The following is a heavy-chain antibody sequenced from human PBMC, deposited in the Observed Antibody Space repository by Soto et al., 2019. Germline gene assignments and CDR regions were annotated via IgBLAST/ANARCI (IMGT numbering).Heavy chain of an antibody. V-gene: IGHV6-1*01. D-gene: IGHD1-26*01. Sequence: SQTLSLTCAMTGDSVSSNSAAWSWVRQSPSRGLEWLGRTYYRSKWYYEYAVSVRGRITINPDTSKNQYSLQLNSVTPEDTAVYFCARGEQYSGRIFDYWGHGTLVTVSS. CDR2: TYYRSKWYY. CDR3: ARGEQYSGRIFDY. CDR1: GDSVSSNSAA. J-gene: IGHJ4*01.